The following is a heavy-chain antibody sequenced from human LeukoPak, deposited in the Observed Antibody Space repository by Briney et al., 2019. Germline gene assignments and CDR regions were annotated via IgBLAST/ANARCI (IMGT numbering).Heavy chain of an antibody. V-gene: IGHV3-23*01. J-gene: IGHJ3*02. CDR1: GFTFSSYA. CDR3: ANTNVKYCSGGSCFDAFDI. D-gene: IGHD2-15*01. Sequence: GGSLRLSCAASGFTFSSYAMSWVRQAPGKGLEWVSAIGHSGHTTYYADSVKGRFTISRDSSKNTLNLQMNSLRAEDTAVYYCANTNVKYCSGGSCFDAFDIWGQGTMVTVSS. CDR2: IGHSGHTT.